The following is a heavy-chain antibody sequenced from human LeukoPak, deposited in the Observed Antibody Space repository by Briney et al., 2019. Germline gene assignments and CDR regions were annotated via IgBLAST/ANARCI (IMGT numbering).Heavy chain of an antibody. CDR3: ARLSPMVRNYYYSMDV. CDR2: IYYSGST. J-gene: IGHJ6*02. D-gene: IGHD5-18*01. V-gene: IGHV4-59*08. CDR1: GGSISSYY. Sequence: SETLSLTCTVSGGSISSYYWSWIRQPPGKGLEWIGYIYYSGSTNYNPSLKSRVTISVDTSKNQFSLKLSSVTAADTAVYYCARLSPMVRNYYYSMDVWGQGTTVTVSS.